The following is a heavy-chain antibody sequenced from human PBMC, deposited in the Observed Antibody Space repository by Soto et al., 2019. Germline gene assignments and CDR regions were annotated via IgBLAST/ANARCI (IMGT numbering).Heavy chain of an antibody. V-gene: IGHV4-59*01. CDR2: IYYSGST. D-gene: IGHD6-13*01. CDR1: GGSISSYY. CDR3: ARGACGRSSWVNSDY. Sequence: PSETLSLTCTVSGGSISSYYWSWIRQHPGKGLEWIGYIYYSGSTNYNPSLKSRATISVDTSKHQFSLKLSSVTAADTAVYHCARGACGRSSWVNSDYWGQGTLVTVSS. J-gene: IGHJ4*02.